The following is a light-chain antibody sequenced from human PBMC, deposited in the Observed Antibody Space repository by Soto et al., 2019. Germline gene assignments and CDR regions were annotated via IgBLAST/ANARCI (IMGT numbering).Light chain of an antibody. CDR2: AAS. CDR3: QQNYNTLIT. J-gene: IGKJ5*01. V-gene: IGKV1-39*01. Sequence: DIQMTQSPSTLSASVGDRVSITFRASQSISRYLNWYQQKPGKAPKLLIFAASSLQRGVPSRFSGSGSGTDFTLTISSLQPEDFTTYYCQQNYNTLITFGQGTRLEIK. CDR1: QSISRY.